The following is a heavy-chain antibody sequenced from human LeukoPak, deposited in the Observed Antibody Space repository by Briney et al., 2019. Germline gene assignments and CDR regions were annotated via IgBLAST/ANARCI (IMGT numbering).Heavy chain of an antibody. D-gene: IGHD5-18*01. CDR1: GFTFSSYA. Sequence: GGSLGLSCAASGFTFSSYAMSWVRQAPGKGLEWVSAISGSGGSTYYADSVKGRFTISRDNSKNTLYLQMNSLRAEDTAVYYCAKGQDRSMVTSNYFDYWGQGTLVTVSS. V-gene: IGHV3-23*01. CDR3: AKGQDRSMVTSNYFDY. CDR2: ISGSGGST. J-gene: IGHJ4*02.